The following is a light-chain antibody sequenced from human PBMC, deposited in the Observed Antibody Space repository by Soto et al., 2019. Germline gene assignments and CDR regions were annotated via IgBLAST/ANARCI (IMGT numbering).Light chain of an antibody. V-gene: IGKV1D-12*01. CDR2: AAS. Sequence: DIQMTQSPSSVSASVGDRVTITCRASQDIRRYLAWHQQKPGQAPKLLISAASSLQSGVPSRFSGSGSGTHFTLTISSLQPEDFATYYCQQTLTFPITFGQGTRLEIK. J-gene: IGKJ5*01. CDR3: QQTLTFPIT. CDR1: QDIRRY.